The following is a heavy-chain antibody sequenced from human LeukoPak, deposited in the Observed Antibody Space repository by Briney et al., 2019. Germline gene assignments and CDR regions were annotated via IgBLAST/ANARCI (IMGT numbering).Heavy chain of an antibody. V-gene: IGHV4-34*01. Sequence: SETLSLTCAVYGGSFSGYYWSWIRQPPGKGLEWIGEINHSGSTNYNPSLKSRVTISVDTSRNQFSLKLSSVTAADTAVYYCARAWYFDLWGPGTLVTVSS. CDR2: INHSGST. CDR1: GGSFSGYY. CDR3: ARAWYFDL. J-gene: IGHJ2*01.